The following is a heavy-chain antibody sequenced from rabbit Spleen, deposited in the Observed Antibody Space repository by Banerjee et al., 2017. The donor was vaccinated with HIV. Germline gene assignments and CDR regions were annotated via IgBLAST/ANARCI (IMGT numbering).Heavy chain of an antibody. CDR2: IETNDGDT. Sequence: QEQLEESGGDLVKPEGSLTLTCIVSGFSYSSNWICWVRQAPGKGLEWIACIETNDGDTDYANGPKGRFTISKTPSTTVTLQRTSLTAADTATYFCARDLDGVIGWNFGWWGQGTLVTVS. CDR1: GFSYSSNW. D-gene: IGHD4-1*01. J-gene: IGHJ3*01. CDR3: ARDLDGVIGWNFGW. V-gene: IGHV1S45*01.